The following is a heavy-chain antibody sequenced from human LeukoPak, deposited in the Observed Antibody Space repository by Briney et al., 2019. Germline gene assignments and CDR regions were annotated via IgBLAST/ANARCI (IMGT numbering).Heavy chain of an antibody. V-gene: IGHV3-15*01. CDR3: TTQTSMVRPLWFDP. CDR2: IKSKTDGGTT. D-gene: IGHD5-18*01. CDR1: GFTFSNAW. Sequence: GGSLRLTCAISGFTFSNAWMSWVRQAPGKGLEWVGRIKSKTDGGTTDYAAPVKGRFTISRDDSKTTLYLQMNSLKTEDTAVYFCTTQTSMVRPLWFDPWGQGTLVTVSS. J-gene: IGHJ5*02.